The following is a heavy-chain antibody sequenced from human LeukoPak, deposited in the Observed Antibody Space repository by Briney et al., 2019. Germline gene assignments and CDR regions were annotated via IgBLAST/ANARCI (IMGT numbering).Heavy chain of an antibody. V-gene: IGHV3-23*01. J-gene: IGHJ1*01. CDR2: ISGSGGST. CDR3: AKEPPLPEYFQH. CDR1: GFTFSNAW. Sequence: GGSLRLSCAASGFTFSNAWMSWVRQAPGKRREWVSSISGSGGSTYYADSVKGRFTISRDNSKNTLYLQMNSLRAEDTAVYYCAKEPPLPEYFQHWGQGTLVTVSS.